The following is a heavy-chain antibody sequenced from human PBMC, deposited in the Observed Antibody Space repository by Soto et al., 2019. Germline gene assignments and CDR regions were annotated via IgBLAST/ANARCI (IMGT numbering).Heavy chain of an antibody. CDR3: ARDRVVPAAIFGDNFYYYGMDV. J-gene: IGHJ6*02. CDR1: GGSISSGGYY. D-gene: IGHD2-2*01. Sequence: QVQLQESGPGLVTPSQTLSITCTVSGGSISSGGYYWSWIRQHPGKGLEWIGYIYYRGSTYYNPSLQRRVTISVDTSKNQFSLKLSSVTAADTAVYYCARDRVVPAAIFGDNFYYYGMDVWGQGTTVTVSS. CDR2: IYYRGST. V-gene: IGHV4-31*03.